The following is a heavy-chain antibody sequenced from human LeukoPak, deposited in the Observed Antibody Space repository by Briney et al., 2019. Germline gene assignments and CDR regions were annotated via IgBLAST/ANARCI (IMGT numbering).Heavy chain of an antibody. CDR1: GFTFSSYA. Sequence: GGSLRLSCAASGFTFSSYAMRWVRQAPGKRLEWVSGISGSGASTYYADSVKGRFTISRDNSKNTLYLQMNSLRADDTAVYYCAKDRTPTYYYGSGSYYCGWFDPWGQGTLVTVSS. D-gene: IGHD3-10*01. CDR3: AKDRTPTYYYGSGSYYCGWFDP. J-gene: IGHJ5*02. V-gene: IGHV3-23*01. CDR2: ISGSGAST.